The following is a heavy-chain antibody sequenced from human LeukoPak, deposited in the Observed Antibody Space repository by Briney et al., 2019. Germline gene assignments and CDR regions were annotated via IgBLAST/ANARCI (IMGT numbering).Heavy chain of an antibody. D-gene: IGHD3-22*01. J-gene: IGHJ4*02. CDR2: ISAYNGNT. CDR1: GYTFTSYG. V-gene: IGHV1-18*01. CDR3: ARGWLTYYYDSSGYPYYFDN. Sequence: ASVKVSCKASGYTFTSYGISWVRQAPGQGLEWMGWISAYNGNTNYAQKLQGRVTMTTDTSTSTAYMELRSLRSDDTAVYYCARGWLTYYYDSSGYPYYFDNWGQGTLVTVSS.